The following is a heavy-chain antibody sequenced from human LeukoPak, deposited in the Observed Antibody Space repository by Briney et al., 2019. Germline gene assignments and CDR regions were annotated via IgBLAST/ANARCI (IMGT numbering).Heavy chain of an antibody. J-gene: IGHJ6*02. Sequence: SGPTLVNPTQTLTLTCTFSGFSLSTSGVGVGWIRQPPGKALEWLALIYWDDDKRYSPSLKSRLTITKDTSKNQVVPTMTNMDPVDTATYYCAHRRKAAAGKGHYGMDVWGQGTTVTVSS. D-gene: IGHD6-13*01. CDR3: AHRRKAAAGKGHYGMDV. V-gene: IGHV2-5*02. CDR2: IYWDDDK. CDR1: GFSLSTSGVG.